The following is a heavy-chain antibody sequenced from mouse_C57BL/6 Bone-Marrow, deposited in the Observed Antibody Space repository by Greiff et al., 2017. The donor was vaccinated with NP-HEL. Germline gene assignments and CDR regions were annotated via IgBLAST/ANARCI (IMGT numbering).Heavy chain of an antibody. Sequence: DVHLVESGGGLVKPGGSLKLSCAASGFTFSDYGMHWVRQAPEKGLEWVAYISSGSSTIYYADTVKGRFTISRDNAKNTLFLQMTSMRSEDTAMYYCARPLFREIYYYGSSCLWFAYWGQGTLVTVSA. D-gene: IGHD1-1*01. V-gene: IGHV5-17*01. J-gene: IGHJ3*01. CDR3: ARPLFREIYYYGSSCLWFAY. CDR1: GFTFSDYG. CDR2: ISSGSSTI.